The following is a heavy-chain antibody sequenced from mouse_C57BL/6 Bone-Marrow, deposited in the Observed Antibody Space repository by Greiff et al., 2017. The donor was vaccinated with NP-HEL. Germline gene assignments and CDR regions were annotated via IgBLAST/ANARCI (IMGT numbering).Heavy chain of an antibody. D-gene: IGHD1-1*01. J-gene: IGHJ2*01. CDR3: ARDYYGSSYGGY. CDR1: GFTFSSYG. V-gene: IGHV5-6*01. CDR2: ISSGGSYT. Sequence: EVKVVESGGDLVKPGGSLKLSCAASGFTFSSYGMSWVRQTPDKRLEWVATISSGGSYTYYPDSVKGRFTISRDNAKNTLYLQMSSLKSEDTAMYYCARDYYGSSYGGYWGQGPTLTVSS.